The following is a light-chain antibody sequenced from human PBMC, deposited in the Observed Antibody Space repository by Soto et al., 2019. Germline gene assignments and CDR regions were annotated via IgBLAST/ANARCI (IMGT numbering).Light chain of an antibody. V-gene: IGLV1-40*01. CDR3: QSFDSSLNGWV. Sequence: QPVLTQPPSVSGAPGQRVTISCSGSTSNIGAGYDVHWYQQVPGTAPKLLIYGNTNRPSGVPARFSDSKSGTSASLAITGLQAEDEADYYCQSFDSSLNGWVFGGGTKLTVL. CDR1: TSNIGAGYD. CDR2: GNT. J-gene: IGLJ3*02.